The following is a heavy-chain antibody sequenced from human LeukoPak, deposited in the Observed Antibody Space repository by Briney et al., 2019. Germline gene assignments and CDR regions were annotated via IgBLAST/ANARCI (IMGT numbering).Heavy chain of an antibody. V-gene: IGHV4-61*01. J-gene: IGHJ4*02. D-gene: IGHD2-2*01. CDR2: IYYSGST. CDR1: GGSVSSGSYY. CDR3: ARDYCSSTSCLFDY. Sequence: SETLSLTCTVSGGSVSSGSYYWSWIRQPPGKGLEWIGYIYYSGSTNYNPSLKSRVTISVDTSKNQFSLKLSSVTAADTAVYYCARDYCSSTSCLFDYWAREPWLPSPQ.